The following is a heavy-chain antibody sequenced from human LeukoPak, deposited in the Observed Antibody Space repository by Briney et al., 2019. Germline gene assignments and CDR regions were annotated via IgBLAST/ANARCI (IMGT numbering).Heavy chain of an antibody. J-gene: IGHJ4*02. D-gene: IGHD2-2*01. CDR3: ARGTEDIVVVPAAMGIFDY. Sequence: GASVKVSCKASGSTFTGYYMHWVRQAPAQGLEWMGWINPNSGGTNYAQKFQCRVTMTRDTSISTAYMELSRLRSDDTAVYYCARGTEDIVVVPAAMGIFDYWGQGTLVTVSS. CDR2: INPNSGGT. CDR1: GSTFTGYY. V-gene: IGHV1-2*02.